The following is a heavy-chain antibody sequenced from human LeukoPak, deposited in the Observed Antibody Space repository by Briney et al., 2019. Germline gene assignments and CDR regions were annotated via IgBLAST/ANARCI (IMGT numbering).Heavy chain of an antibody. J-gene: IGHJ4*02. D-gene: IGHD3-22*01. V-gene: IGHV3-23*01. CDR3: ARTNQYYYDSSGYSHRFDY. Sequence: GGSLRLSCAASGFTFSSYAMTWVRQAPGKGLEWVSAISGSGDSTYYADSVKGRLTTSRDNSKNTLYLQMKSLRAEDTAVYYCARTNQYYYDSSGYSHRFDYRGQGTLVTVSS. CDR2: ISGSGDST. CDR1: GFTFSSYA.